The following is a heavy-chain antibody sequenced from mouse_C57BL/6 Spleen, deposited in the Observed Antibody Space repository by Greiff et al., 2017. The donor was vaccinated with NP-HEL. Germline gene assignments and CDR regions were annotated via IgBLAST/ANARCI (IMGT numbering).Heavy chain of an antibody. Sequence: EVKLVESGGGLVKPGGSLKLSCAASGFTFSDYGMHWVRQAPEKGLEWVAYISSGRSTIYYADTVKGRFTISRDNAKNTLFMQMTSLRSEETAMYYCARFRIYYDYDYAMDYWGQGTSVTVSS. V-gene: IGHV5-17*01. CDR3: ARFRIYYDYDYAMDY. CDR1: GFTFSDYG. J-gene: IGHJ4*01. CDR2: ISSGRSTI. D-gene: IGHD2-4*01.